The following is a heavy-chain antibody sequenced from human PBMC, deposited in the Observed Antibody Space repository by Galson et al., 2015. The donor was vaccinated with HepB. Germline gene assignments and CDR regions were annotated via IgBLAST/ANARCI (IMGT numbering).Heavy chain of an antibody. CDR1: GYTFSSYA. CDR2: ISYDGSNK. V-gene: IGHV3-30-3*01. CDR3: ARDPVRQSLAPKGKSFDL. J-gene: IGHJ2*01. D-gene: IGHD6-19*01. Sequence: SLRLSCAASGYTFSSYAMHWVRQAPGKGLEWVAVISYDGSNKYYAESVKGRFTISRDNSENTLYLQMSSLRAEDTAVYYCARDPVRQSLAPKGKSFDLWGRGTLVTVSS.